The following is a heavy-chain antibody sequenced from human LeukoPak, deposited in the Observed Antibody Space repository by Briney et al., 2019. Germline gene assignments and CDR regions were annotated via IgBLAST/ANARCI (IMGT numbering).Heavy chain of an antibody. CDR1: GGSISSYY. Sequence: SETLSLTCTVSGGSISSYYWSWIRQPPGKGLEWIGYIYYSGSTNYNPSLKSRVTISVDTSKNQFSLKLSSVTAADTAVYYCARQGAAAGGYYYGMDVWGQGTTVTVSS. J-gene: IGHJ6*02. CDR3: ARQGAAAGGYYYGMDV. V-gene: IGHV4-59*08. CDR2: IYYSGST. D-gene: IGHD6-13*01.